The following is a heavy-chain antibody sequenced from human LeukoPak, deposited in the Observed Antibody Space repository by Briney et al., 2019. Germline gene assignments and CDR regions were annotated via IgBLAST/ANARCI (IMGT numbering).Heavy chain of an antibody. V-gene: IGHV3-11*04. CDR1: GFTFSDYY. J-gene: IGHJ6*03. CDR2: ISGSGTVT. CDR3: VRILEGYSYYMDA. Sequence: GGSLRLSCAASGFTFSDYYMAWIRQAPGKGLNWVSYISGSGTVTYYADSLKGRFTISRDNAKNSLFLQMDSLRAEDTAVYYCVRILEGYSYYMDAWGKGTTVIVSS.